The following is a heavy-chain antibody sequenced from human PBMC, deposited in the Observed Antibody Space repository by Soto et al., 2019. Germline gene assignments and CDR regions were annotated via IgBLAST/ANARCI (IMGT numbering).Heavy chain of an antibody. CDR2: VSSGGDPT. CDR1: GFNFTRYA. Sequence: EVQLLDSGGDLVQPGGSLRLSCAASGFNFTRYALTWVRQAPGKGLEWVSSVSSGGDPTYYAKSVRGRFTISRDNSKNILYLQMISLRTDDTAIYYCARDRDTTVSVVVGCFDPWGQGTLVIVSS. J-gene: IGHJ5*02. CDR3: ARDRDTTVSVVVGCFDP. D-gene: IGHD2-15*01. V-gene: IGHV3-23*01.